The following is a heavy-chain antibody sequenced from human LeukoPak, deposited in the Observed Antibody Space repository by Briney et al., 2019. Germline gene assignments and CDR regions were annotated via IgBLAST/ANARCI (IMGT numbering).Heavy chain of an antibody. CDR1: GFSLSTSGVG. D-gene: IGHD3-10*01. Sequence: SGPTLVKPTKTLTLTCTFSGFSLSTSGVGVGWIRQPPGKALEWLALIYWDDDKRYSPSLKSRLTITKDTSKNQVVLTMTNMDPVDTATYYCAHRPNSGVRGVYFDYWGQGTLVTVSS. CDR3: AHRPNSGVRGVYFDY. J-gene: IGHJ4*02. CDR2: IYWDDDK. V-gene: IGHV2-5*02.